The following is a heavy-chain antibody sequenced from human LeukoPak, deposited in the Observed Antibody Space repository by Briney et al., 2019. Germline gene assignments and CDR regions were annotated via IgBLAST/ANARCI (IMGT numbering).Heavy chain of an antibody. Sequence: SETLSLTCTVSGGSISSYYWSWIRQPPGKGLEWIGYIYYSGSTNYNPSLKSRVTISVDTSKNQFSLKLSSVTAADTAVYYCARGGMATFDYWGQGTPVTVSS. D-gene: IGHD5-24*01. CDR1: GGSISSYY. V-gene: IGHV4-59*01. CDR3: ARGGMATFDY. J-gene: IGHJ4*02. CDR2: IYYSGST.